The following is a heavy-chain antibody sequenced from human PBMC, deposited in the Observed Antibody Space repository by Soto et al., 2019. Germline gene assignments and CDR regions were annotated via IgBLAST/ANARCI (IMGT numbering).Heavy chain of an antibody. D-gene: IGHD2-15*01. Sequence: GGSLRLSCAASGFTFSSYGMHWVRQAPGKGLEWVAVISYDGSNKYYADSVKGRFTISRDNSKNTLYLQMNSLRAEDTAVYYCAKVILGESCSGGSCYFGDYYYGMDVWGQGTTVTVSS. CDR2: ISYDGSNK. J-gene: IGHJ6*02. V-gene: IGHV3-30*18. CDR1: GFTFSSYG. CDR3: AKVILGESCSGGSCYFGDYYYGMDV.